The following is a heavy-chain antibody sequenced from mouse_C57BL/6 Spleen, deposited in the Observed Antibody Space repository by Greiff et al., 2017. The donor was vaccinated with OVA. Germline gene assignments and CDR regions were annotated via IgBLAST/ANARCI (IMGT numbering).Heavy chain of an antibody. J-gene: IGHJ4*01. D-gene: IGHD1-1*01. CDR3: ARDLGTVVATGDYYAMDY. V-gene: IGHV5-4*01. CDR1: GFTFSSYA. CDR2: ISDGGSYT. Sequence: EVQVVESGGGLVKPGGSLKLSCAASGFTFSSYAMSWVRQTPEKRLEWVATISDGGSYTYYPDNVKGRFTISRDNAKNNLYLQMSHLKSEETAMYYCARDLGTVVATGDYYAMDYWGQGTSVTVSS.